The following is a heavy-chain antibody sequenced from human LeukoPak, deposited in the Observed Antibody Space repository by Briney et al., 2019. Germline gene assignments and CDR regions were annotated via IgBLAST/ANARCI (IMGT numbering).Heavy chain of an antibody. Sequence: GGSLRLSCAASGLAATNNYMTWVRQAPGKGLEWVSVIYSGGRTSYAASVKGRFTISRDNAKNTVYIQVSGLKVDDTAVYYCARGTSSGYYRTEAFDLWGQGTMVTVSS. J-gene: IGHJ3*01. D-gene: IGHD3-22*01. CDR2: IYSGGRT. V-gene: IGHV3-66*01. CDR1: GLAATNNY. CDR3: ARGTSSGYYRTEAFDL.